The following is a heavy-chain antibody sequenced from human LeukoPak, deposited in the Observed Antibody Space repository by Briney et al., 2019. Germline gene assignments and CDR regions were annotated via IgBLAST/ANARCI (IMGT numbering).Heavy chain of an antibody. CDR2: IYYSVNT. CDR3: AREAGSDSSGYYYRNSDL. J-gene: IGHJ2*01. Sequence: SETLSLTCTVSGGSISRYYWSWIRQPPGEGLEWIGYIYYSVNTTYTPSTRSRVTISIDTSKNQFSLKLSSVTAADTAVYYCAREAGSDSSGYYYRNSDLWGRGTLVTVSS. V-gene: IGHV4-59*01. D-gene: IGHD3-22*01. CDR1: GGSISRYY.